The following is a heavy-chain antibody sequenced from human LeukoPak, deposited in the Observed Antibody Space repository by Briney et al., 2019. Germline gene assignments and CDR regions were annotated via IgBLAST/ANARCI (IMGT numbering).Heavy chain of an antibody. CDR3: ARGVPAAILDHGDNWFDP. CDR2: IYYSGST. V-gene: IGHV4-31*03. D-gene: IGHD2-2*02. J-gene: IGHJ5*02. CDR1: GGSISSGGYY. Sequence: PSETLSLTCTVSGGSISSGGYYWSWIRQHPGQGLEWIGYIYYSGSTYYNPSLKRRVTISVDTSKNQFSLKLSSVTAADTAVYYCARGVPAAILDHGDNWFDPWGQGTLVTVSS.